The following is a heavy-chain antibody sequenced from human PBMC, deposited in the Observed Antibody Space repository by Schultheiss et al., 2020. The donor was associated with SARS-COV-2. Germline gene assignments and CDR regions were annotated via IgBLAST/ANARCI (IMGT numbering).Heavy chain of an antibody. CDR1: GYAFTGFY. D-gene: IGHD1-14*01. CDR3: TRDHNRNNFFAMDV. Sequence: ASVKVSCKASGYAFTGFYIQWVRQAPGQGLEWMGRINPNSGVTDYPQKFQGRVTLTSDSSINTAYMQLSRLTSDDTATYYCTRDHNRNNFFAMDVWGQGTTVTVSS. V-gene: IGHV1-2*06. J-gene: IGHJ6*02. CDR2: INPNSGVT.